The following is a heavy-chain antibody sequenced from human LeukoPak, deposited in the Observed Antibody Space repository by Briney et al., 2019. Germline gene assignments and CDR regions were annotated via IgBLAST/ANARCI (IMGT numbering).Heavy chain of an antibody. Sequence: ASVKVSCKASGYTFTSYGISWVRQAPGQGLEWMGWINAYNGKTNYAQKLQRGVTMTTDASTSTAYIELRSLRSDDTAVYDCARDGYSGYGDFDYWGQGALVTVSS. V-gene: IGHV1-18*01. CDR1: GYTFTSYG. CDR3: ARDGYSGYGDFDY. J-gene: IGHJ4*02. CDR2: INAYNGKT. D-gene: IGHD5-12*01.